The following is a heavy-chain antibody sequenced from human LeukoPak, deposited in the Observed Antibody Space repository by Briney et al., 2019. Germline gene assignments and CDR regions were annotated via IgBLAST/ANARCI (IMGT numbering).Heavy chain of an antibody. J-gene: IGHJ5*02. Sequence: GGSLRLSCAASGFTFSSYAMSWVRQAPGKGLEWVSYISSSSGYTNYADSVKGRFTISRDNAKNSLYLQMNSLRAEDTAVYYCAKGGSSRFDPWGQGTLVTVSS. CDR3: AKGGSSRFDP. CDR1: GFTFSSYA. V-gene: IGHV3-11*05. CDR2: ISSSSGYT. D-gene: IGHD6-13*01.